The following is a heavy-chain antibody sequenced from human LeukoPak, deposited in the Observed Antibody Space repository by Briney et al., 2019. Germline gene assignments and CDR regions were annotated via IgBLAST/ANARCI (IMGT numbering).Heavy chain of an antibody. CDR3: ARDRSSGLTHDY. Sequence: GGSLRLSCAASGFTFSSYSMNWVRQAPGKGLEWVSSISSSSSYIYYADSVKGRFTISRDNAKNSLYLQMNSLRAEDTAVYYCARDRSSGLTHDYWGQGTLVTVSS. CDR2: ISSSSSYI. D-gene: IGHD3/OR15-3a*01. CDR1: GFTFSSYS. J-gene: IGHJ4*02. V-gene: IGHV3-21*01.